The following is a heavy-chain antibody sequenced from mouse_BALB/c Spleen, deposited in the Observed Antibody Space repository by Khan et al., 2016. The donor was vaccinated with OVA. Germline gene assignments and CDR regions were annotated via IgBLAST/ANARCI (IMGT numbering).Heavy chain of an antibody. D-gene: IGHD2-3*01. J-gene: IGHJ2*01. V-gene: IGHV1-77*01. CDR3: ARGDGYYVYFDY. Sequence: QIQLVQSGPELVKPGASVNMSCKASGYTFTYYVITWVKQRTGQGLEWIGEIYPGSDNAYYNERFKGKATLTADKSPNTTHMQLSSLTSEDSAVYFCARGDGYYVYFDYWGQGTTLTVSS. CDR1: GYTFTYYV. CDR2: IYPGSDNA.